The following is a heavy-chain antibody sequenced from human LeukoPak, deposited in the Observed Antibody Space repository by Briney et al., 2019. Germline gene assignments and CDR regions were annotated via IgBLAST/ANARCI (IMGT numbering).Heavy chain of an antibody. D-gene: IGHD2-15*01. CDR3: ARLWRIGEDDY. Sequence: GGSLRLSCAASGFTVSSNFMSWVRQAPGKGLEWVSVIYSDGETYYADSVKGRFTISRHKSKNMVYLQMNSLRAEDTAVYYCARLWRIGEDDYWGQGTMVTVSS. V-gene: IGHV3-53*01. CDR1: GFTVSSNF. J-gene: IGHJ4*02. CDR2: IYSDGET.